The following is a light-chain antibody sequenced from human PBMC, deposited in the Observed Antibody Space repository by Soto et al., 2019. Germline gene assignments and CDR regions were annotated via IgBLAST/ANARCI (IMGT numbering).Light chain of an antibody. CDR2: DVT. V-gene: IGLV2-14*01. Sequence: QSALTQPASVSGTPGQSITIACTGTSSDVGGYNFVSWYQQHPGKAPKLMIYDVTIRPSGVSSRFSGSKSGNTASLTISGLQAEDEADYYCSSNTSSSTLVFGTGTKVTVL. CDR3: SSNTSSSTLV. J-gene: IGLJ1*01. CDR1: SSDVGGYNF.